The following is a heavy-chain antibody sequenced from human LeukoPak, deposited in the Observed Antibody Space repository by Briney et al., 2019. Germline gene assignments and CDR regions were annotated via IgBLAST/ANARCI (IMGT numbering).Heavy chain of an antibody. CDR2: ISAYNGNT. Sequence: VASVKVSCKASGYTFTSYGISLVRQAPGQGLEWMGWISAYNGNTNYAQKLQGRVTMTTDTSASTAYMELRSLRSDDTAVYYCARDEDWPDYRYYFDYWGQGTLVTVSS. J-gene: IGHJ4*02. D-gene: IGHD3-16*02. CDR3: ARDEDWPDYRYYFDY. V-gene: IGHV1-18*01. CDR1: GYTFTSYG.